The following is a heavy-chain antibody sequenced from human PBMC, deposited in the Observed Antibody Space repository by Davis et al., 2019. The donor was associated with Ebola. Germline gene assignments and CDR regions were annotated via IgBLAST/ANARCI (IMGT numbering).Heavy chain of an antibody. D-gene: IGHD5-18*01. J-gene: IGHJ5*02. V-gene: IGHV4-59*08. CDR3: AREGEDTAMVTTPKNWFDP. CDR1: GASISSYY. CDR2: IYYSGST. Sequence: MPSETLSLTCTVSGASISSYYWSWIRQPPGKGLEWIGYIYYSGSTNYNPSLKSRVTISVDTSKNQFSLKLSSVTAADTAVYYCAREGEDTAMVTTPKNWFDPWGQGTLVTVSS.